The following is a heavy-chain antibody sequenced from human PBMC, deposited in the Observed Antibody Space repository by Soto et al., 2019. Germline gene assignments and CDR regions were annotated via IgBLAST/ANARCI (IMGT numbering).Heavy chain of an antibody. V-gene: IGHV4-34*01. CDR3: ARGLTYYDLFAGYYGMDV. CDR2: INHSGST. Sequence: SETLSLTCAVYGGSFSGYYWSWIRQPPGKGLEWIGEINHSGSTNYNPSLKSRVTISVDTSKNQFSLKLSSVTAADTAVYYCARGLTYYDLFAGYYGMDVWGQGTTVTVSS. CDR1: GGSFSGYY. J-gene: IGHJ6*02. D-gene: IGHD3-9*01.